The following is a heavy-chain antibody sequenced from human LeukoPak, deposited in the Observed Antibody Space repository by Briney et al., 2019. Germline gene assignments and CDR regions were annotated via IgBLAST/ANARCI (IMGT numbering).Heavy chain of an antibody. Sequence: ASVKVSCKASGYSFNDKYLHWVRQAPGQGLEWMGSINPNSGGTNYAQKFQGRVTMTTDTSMSTACMELSRLTSDDTAVYYCARAGGRSWFDPWGQGTLVTVSS. CDR2: INPNSGGT. J-gene: IGHJ5*02. CDR1: GYSFNDKY. CDR3: ARAGGRSWFDP. V-gene: IGHV1-2*02.